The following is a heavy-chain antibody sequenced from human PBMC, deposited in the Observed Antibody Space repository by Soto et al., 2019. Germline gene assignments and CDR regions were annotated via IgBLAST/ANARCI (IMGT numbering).Heavy chain of an antibody. CDR2: ISGSGGST. Sequence: EVQLLESGGGLVQPGGSLRLSCAASGFTFSSYAMSWVRQAPGKGLEWVSAISGSGGSTYYADSVKGRFTISRDNSNNTLYLQMYSLRAEDTAVYYCAKGFTMVRGAPFQYWGKGCLVTVS. D-gene: IGHD3-10*01. CDR3: AKGFTMVRGAPFQY. V-gene: IGHV3-23*01. CDR1: GFTFSSYA. J-gene: IGHJ4*02.